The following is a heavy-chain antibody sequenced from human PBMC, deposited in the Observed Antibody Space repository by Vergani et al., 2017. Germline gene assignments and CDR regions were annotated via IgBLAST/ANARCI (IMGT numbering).Heavy chain of an antibody. V-gene: IGHV1-69*02. CDR1: GGTFSSYT. CDR3: ASSPYSSGWSIDY. D-gene: IGHD6-19*01. CDR2: IIPTLGIA. J-gene: IGHJ4*02. Sequence: VQLVQSGAEVKKPGSSVKVSCKASGGTFSSYTISWVRQAPGQGLEWMGRIIPTLGIANYAQKFQGRVTITADKSTSTAYMELSSLRSEDTAVYYCASSPYSSGWSIDYWGQGTLVTVSS.